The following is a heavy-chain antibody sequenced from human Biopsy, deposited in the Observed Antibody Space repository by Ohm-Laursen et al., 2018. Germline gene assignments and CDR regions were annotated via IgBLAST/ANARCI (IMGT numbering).Heavy chain of an antibody. CDR2: IHHSGST. CDR1: GDSITAYY. D-gene: IGHD2-15*01. J-gene: IGHJ6*02. V-gene: IGHV4-4*09. Sequence: TLSLTCIVSGDSITAYYWSWIRQPPGKGLECIGNIHHSGSTNYNPSLKSRLTISVDTSKNQFSLKLSSVTAADTAVYYCARMDCSGGSCHYYSYGMDVWGQGTTVTVSS. CDR3: ARMDCSGGSCHYYSYGMDV.